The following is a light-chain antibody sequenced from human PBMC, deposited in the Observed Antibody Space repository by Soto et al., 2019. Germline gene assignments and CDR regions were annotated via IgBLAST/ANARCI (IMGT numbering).Light chain of an antibody. Sequence: DIQMTQSPSSLSASVGDIVTITCRASQSIVTYLNSYLQKPGKAPKLLIYAASNLQSGVPSRFSGSGSGTDFTLTISSLKPEDFATYFCQQSYSTHPWTFGHGTKVDIK. V-gene: IGKV1-39*01. CDR1: QSIVTY. CDR2: AAS. CDR3: QQSYSTHPWT. J-gene: IGKJ1*01.